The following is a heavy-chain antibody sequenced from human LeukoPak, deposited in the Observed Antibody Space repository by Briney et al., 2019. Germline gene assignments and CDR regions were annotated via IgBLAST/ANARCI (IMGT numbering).Heavy chain of an antibody. CDR3: ARYDSSGYYSDY. J-gene: IGHJ4*02. CDR1: GYTFTSYD. V-gene: IGHV1-8*01. CDR2: MNHNSGNT. D-gene: IGHD3-22*01. Sequence: ASVKVSCKASGYTFTSYDINWVRQATGQGLEWMGWMNHNSGNTGYAQKFQGRVTMTRNTSINTAYMELSSLRSEDTAVYYCARYDSSGYYSDYWGQGTLVTVSS.